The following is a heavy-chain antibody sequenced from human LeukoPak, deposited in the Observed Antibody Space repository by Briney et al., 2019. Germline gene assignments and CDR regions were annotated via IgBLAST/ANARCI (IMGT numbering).Heavy chain of an antibody. J-gene: IGHJ4*02. V-gene: IGHV3-48*03. CDR1: GFTFSSYE. CDR2: ISSSGSTI. CDR3: VSGMIEFDY. Sequence: GGSLRLSCAASGFTFSSYEMNWVRQAPGKGLEWVSYISSSGSTIYYADSVKGRFTISRDNAKNSLFLQMNSLRVEDTSVYYCVSGMIEFDYWGQGTRVTVSS. D-gene: IGHD3-22*01.